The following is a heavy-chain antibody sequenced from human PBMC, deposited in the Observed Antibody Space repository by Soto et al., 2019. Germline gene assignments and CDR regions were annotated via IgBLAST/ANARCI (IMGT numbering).Heavy chain of an antibody. CDR3: AGDRGKVGATPPAGMDV. CDR1: GGSISSGGYY. J-gene: IGHJ6*02. Sequence: QVQLQESGPGLVRPSQTLSLTCTVSGGSISSGGYYWSWIRQHPGKGLEWIGYIYYSGSTHYNPSLKSRVTIAVDTSKNQFSLKVSSVTAADTAVYYWAGDRGKVGATPPAGMDVWGQGTAVTVSS. CDR2: IYYSGST. V-gene: IGHV4-31*03. D-gene: IGHD1-26*01.